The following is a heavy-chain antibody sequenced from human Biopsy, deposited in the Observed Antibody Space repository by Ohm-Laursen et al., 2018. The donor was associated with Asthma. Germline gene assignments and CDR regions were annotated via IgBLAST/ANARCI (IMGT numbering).Heavy chain of an antibody. J-gene: IGHJ2*01. CDR2: IYYSGRT. D-gene: IGHD6-6*01. CDR1: GDAMSTSGSY. V-gene: IGHV4-39*02. CDR3: ARAVSSSSYWYFDL. Sequence: SQTLSLTCIVSGDAMSTSGSYWGWIRQSPGKGLEWIGSIYYSGRTYYNPSLESRVTISADTSKNHFSLKVTSVTAADTAVYYCARAVSSSSYWYFDLWGRGTLVTVSS.